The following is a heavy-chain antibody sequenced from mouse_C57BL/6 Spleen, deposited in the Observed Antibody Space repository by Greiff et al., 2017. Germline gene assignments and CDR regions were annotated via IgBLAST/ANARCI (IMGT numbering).Heavy chain of an antibody. Sequence: QVQLQQPGAELVRPGTSVKLSCKASGYTFTSYWMHWVKQRPGQGLEWIGVIDPSDSYTNYNQKFKGKATLTVDTSSNTAYMQLSSLTSEDSAVYYCAELGRWDFDYWGQGTTLTVSS. CDR2: IDPSDSYT. CDR1: GYTFTSYW. J-gene: IGHJ2*01. D-gene: IGHD4-1*01. V-gene: IGHV1-59*01. CDR3: AELGRWDFDY.